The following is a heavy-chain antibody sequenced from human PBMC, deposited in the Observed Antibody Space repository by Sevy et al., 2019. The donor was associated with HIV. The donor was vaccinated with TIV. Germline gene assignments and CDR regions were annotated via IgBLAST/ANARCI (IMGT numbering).Heavy chain of an antibody. Sequence: GGSLRLSCAASGFTFSSYSMNWVRQAPGKGLEWVSSVSSLSNYIYYEDSVKGRFTISRDNAKNSLYLQMNSLRAEDTAVYYCARVRYTYGSYYFDYWGQGTLVTVSS. CDR3: ARVRYTYGSYYFDY. J-gene: IGHJ4*02. D-gene: IGHD5-18*01. CDR1: GFTFSSYS. CDR2: VSSLSNYI. V-gene: IGHV3-21*04.